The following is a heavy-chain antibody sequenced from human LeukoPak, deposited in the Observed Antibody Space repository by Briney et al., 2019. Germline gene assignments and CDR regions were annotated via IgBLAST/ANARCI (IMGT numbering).Heavy chain of an antibody. CDR2: SNTDGTST. Sequence: GGSLRLSCAASGFSFSSHWMHWVRQAPGKGLVWASRSNTDGTSTRYADSVKGRFTISRDNAKNTLYLQMSSLRAEDTAVYYCAAYSTFWSGYYLDYWGQGTLVTVSS. D-gene: IGHD3-3*01. CDR1: GFSFSSHW. CDR3: AAYSTFWSGYYLDY. V-gene: IGHV3-74*01. J-gene: IGHJ4*02.